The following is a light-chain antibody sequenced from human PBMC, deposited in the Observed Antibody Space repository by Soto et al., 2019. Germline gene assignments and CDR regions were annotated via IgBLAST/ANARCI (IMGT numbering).Light chain of an antibody. CDR2: EAT. V-gene: IGLV2-23*01. J-gene: IGLJ1*01. Sequence: QSALTQPASVSGSPGQSITISCTGTSSDVGSYNLVSWYQQHPGKAPKLMIYEATKRPSGVSDRFSGSRSGNTASLTISGLQAEDEADYYCCSYTSSSTYVFGAGTKLPVL. CDR1: SSDVGSYNL. CDR3: CSYTSSSTYV.